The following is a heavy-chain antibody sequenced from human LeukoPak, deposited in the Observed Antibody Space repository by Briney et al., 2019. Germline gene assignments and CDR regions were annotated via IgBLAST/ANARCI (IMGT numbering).Heavy chain of an antibody. CDR1: GYSFTSDW. CDR3: ARRRENVLTFDAFDI. CDR2: IYPGDSDT. J-gene: IGHJ3*02. V-gene: IGHV5-51*01. D-gene: IGHD3-9*01. Sequence: GESLKISCQGSGYSFTSDWIGWVRQMPGKGLEWMGIIYPGDSDTRYSPSFQGQVTISADKSISTAYLQWSSLKASDTAMYYCARRRENVLTFDAFDIWGQGTMVTVSS.